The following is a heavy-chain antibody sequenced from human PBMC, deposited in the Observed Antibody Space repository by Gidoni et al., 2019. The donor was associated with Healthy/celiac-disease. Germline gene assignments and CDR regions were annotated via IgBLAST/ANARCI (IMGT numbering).Heavy chain of an antibody. CDR2: ISYDGSNK. D-gene: IGHD2-21*02. CDR1: GFTFSSYA. V-gene: IGHV3-30*04. J-gene: IGHJ3*02. Sequence: QVQLLESGGGVVQPGRSLRLSCAASGFTFSSYAMPWVPQAPGKGLEWVAVISYDGSNKYDADSVKGRVTISRDNSKNTLYLQMNSLRAEDTAVYYCARGQDPYCGGDCYNAFDIWGQGTMVTVSS. CDR3: ARGQDPYCGGDCYNAFDI.